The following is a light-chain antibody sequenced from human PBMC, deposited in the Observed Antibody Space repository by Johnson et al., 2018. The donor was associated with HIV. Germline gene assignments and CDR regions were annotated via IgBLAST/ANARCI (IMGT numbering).Light chain of an antibody. CDR1: SSNIGNNY. J-gene: IGLJ1*01. CDR2: ENN. CDR3: GTWDSSLSAGGV. V-gene: IGLV1-51*02. Sequence: QSVLTQPPSVSAAPGQKVTISCSGSSSNIGNNYVSWYQHLPGTAPKLLIYENNKRPSGIPDLFSGSKSGTSATLGITGLQTGDDADYYCGTWDSSLSAGGVFGTGTKVIVL.